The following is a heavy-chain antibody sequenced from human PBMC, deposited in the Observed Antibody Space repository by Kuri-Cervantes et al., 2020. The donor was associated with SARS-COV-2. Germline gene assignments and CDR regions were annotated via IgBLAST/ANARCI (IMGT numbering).Heavy chain of an antibody. CDR3: ARVAGGGPIYYYYMDV. Sequence: CAASGFTFSNAWMSWVRQAPGKGLEWVGRIKSKTDGGTTDYAAPVKGRFTISKESGENSLYLHMNSLRGDDTAVYYCARVAGGGPIYYYYMDVWGKGTTVTVSS. D-gene: IGHD3-16*01. V-gene: IGHV3-15*01. CDR2: IKSKTDGGTT. CDR1: GFTFSNAW. J-gene: IGHJ6*03.